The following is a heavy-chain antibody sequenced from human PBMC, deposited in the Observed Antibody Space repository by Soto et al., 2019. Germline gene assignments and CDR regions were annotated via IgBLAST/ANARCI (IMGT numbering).Heavy chain of an antibody. V-gene: IGHV3-48*01. D-gene: IGHD3-3*01. J-gene: IGHJ6*03. CDR3: AKATLRFLEWLAKDYYYYYYMDV. CDR2: ISSSSSTI. Sequence: GGSLRLSCAASGFTVSSNYMSWVRQAPGKGLEWVSYISSSSSTIYYADSVKGRFTISRDNSKNTLYLQMNSLRAEDTAVYYCAKATLRFLEWLAKDYYYYYYMDVWGKGTTVTVSS. CDR1: GFTVSSNY.